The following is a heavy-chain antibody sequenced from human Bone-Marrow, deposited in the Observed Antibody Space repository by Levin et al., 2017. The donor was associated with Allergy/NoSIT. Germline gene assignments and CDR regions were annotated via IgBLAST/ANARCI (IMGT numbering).Heavy chain of an antibody. CDR3: AKAQLVFYGDYYYYYYGMDV. CDR1: GFTFSSYD. V-gene: IGHV3-30*18. D-gene: IGHD4-17*01. J-gene: IGHJ6*02. Sequence: PGGSLRLSCAASGFTFSSYDMHWVRQAPGKGLEWVAVISSDGSNKYYADFVKGRFTISRDNSKNTLYLQMNSLRAEDTAVYYCAKAQLVFYGDYYYYYYGMDVWGQGTTVTVSS. CDR2: ISSDGSNK.